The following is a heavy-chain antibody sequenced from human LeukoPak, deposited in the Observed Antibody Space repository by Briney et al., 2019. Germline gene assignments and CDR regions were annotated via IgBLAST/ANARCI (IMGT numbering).Heavy chain of an antibody. CDR1: GYTFTSYG. V-gene: IGHV1-18*01. D-gene: IGHD3-16*01. CDR2: ISAYNGNT. CDR3: ARDQWKYYDYVWGSSSQQPFDY. J-gene: IGHJ4*02. Sequence: GASVKVSCKASGYTFTSYGISWVRQAPGQGLEWMGWISAYNGNTNYAQKLQGRVTMTTDTSTSTAYMELRSLRSDDTAVYYCARDQWKYYDYVWGSSSQQPFDYWGQGTLVTVSS.